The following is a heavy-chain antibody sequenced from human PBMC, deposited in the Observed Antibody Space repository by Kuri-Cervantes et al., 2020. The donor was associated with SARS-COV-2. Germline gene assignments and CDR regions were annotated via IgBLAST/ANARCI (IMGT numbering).Heavy chain of an antibody. CDR3: AGGGVRLATKSSGEYY. V-gene: IGHV1-2*02. D-gene: IGHD5-24*01. CDR2: INPDSGNA. CDR1: GYTFTGYY. J-gene: IGHJ4*01. Sequence: ASVKVSCKASGYTFTGYYIHWVRQAPGQGLEWMGWINPDSGNANYAQKFQGRVTLARDTSIRTAYMELSRLRSDDTAVYYCAGGGVRLATKSSGEYYRGQGTLVTVSS.